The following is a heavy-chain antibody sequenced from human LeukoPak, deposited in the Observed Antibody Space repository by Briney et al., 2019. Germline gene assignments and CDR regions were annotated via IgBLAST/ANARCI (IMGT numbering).Heavy chain of an antibody. Sequence: ASVKVSCKASGYTFTTCDINWVRQATGQGLEWLGWMNPNSGNTGYAQSFQGRVTMTRDTSISTAYMELSNLRSEDTAIYYCTRGSSGRRDYGGQGTLATVSS. CDR2: MNPNSGNT. J-gene: IGHJ4*02. D-gene: IGHD6-19*01. CDR3: TRGSSGRRDY. V-gene: IGHV1-8*01. CDR1: GYTFTTCD.